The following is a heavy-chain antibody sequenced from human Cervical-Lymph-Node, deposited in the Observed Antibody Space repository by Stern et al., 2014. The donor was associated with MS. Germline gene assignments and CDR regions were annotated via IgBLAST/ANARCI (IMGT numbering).Heavy chain of an antibody. V-gene: IGHV2-5*02. Sequence: QITLKESGPALVKPTQTLTLTCTFSGFSLSTSGLGVGWIRQPPGKALEWLAYIDWDDQKRYSPSLKSRLTITKDTSKNQVVLTLTNVDPVDTATYYCAHRTAGPFDYWGQGTLVTVSS. J-gene: IGHJ4*02. CDR2: IDWDDQK. CDR3: AHRTAGPFDY. CDR1: GFSLSTSGLG.